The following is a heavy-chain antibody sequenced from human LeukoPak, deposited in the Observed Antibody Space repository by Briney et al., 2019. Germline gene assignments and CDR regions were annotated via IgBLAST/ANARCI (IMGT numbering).Heavy chain of an antibody. Sequence: GGSLRLSCAASGFTFSSYSMNWVRQAPGKGLVWVSRINSDGSSTSYADSVKGRFTISRDNARNTLYLQMNSLRAEDTAVYYCAKDTTPTIFGVVGMDVWGQGTTVTVSS. CDR1: GFTFSSYS. CDR3: AKDTTPTIFGVVGMDV. J-gene: IGHJ6*02. V-gene: IGHV3-74*01. D-gene: IGHD3-3*01. CDR2: INSDGSST.